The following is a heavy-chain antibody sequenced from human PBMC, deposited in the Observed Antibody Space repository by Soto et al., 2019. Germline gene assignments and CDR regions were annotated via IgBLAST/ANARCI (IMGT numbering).Heavy chain of an antibody. D-gene: IGHD4-17*01. Sequence: PSETLSLTSPVSGGSISSSSYCWGWIRQPPGKGLEWIGSIYYSGSTYYNPSLKSRVTISVDTSKNQFSLKLSSVTAADTAVYYCARGFPTVVTVDYWGQGTLVTVSS. V-gene: IGHV4-39*01. CDR3: ARGFPTVVTVDY. CDR1: GGSISSSSYC. J-gene: IGHJ4*02. CDR2: IYYSGST.